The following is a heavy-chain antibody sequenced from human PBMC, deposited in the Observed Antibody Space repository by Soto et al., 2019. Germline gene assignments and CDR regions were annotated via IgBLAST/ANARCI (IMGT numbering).Heavy chain of an antibody. CDR1: GFTFSSYA. Sequence: GGSLRLSCAASGFTFSSYAMSWVRQAPGKGLEWVSAISGSGGSTYYADSVKGRFTISRDNSKNTLYLQMNSLRAEDTAVYYCAKGGWFGELLYFLAFDIWGQGTMVTVSS. CDR3: AKGGWFGELLYFLAFDI. CDR2: ISGSGGST. J-gene: IGHJ3*02. D-gene: IGHD3-10*01. V-gene: IGHV3-23*01.